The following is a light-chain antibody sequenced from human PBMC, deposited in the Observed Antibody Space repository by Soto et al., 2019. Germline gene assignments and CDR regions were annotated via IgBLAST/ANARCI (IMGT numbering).Light chain of an antibody. CDR1: QSVSSSY. Sequence: EIVLTQSPGTLSLSPGERATLSCRASQSVSSSYLAWYQHKPGQAPRLLIYGASSRATGIPDRFSGSGSGTDFTLTISRLEPEDLAVYYCQQYGSSPHTFGQRTKLEIK. CDR3: QQYGSSPHT. CDR2: GAS. V-gene: IGKV3-20*01. J-gene: IGKJ2*01.